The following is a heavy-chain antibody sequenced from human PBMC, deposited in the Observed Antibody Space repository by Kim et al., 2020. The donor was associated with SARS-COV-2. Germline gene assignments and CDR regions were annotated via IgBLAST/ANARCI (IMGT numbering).Heavy chain of an antibody. Sequence: GGSLRLSCAASGFTFDDYAMHWVRQAPGKGLEWVSGISWNSGSIGYADSVKGRFTISRDNAKNSLYLQMNSLRAEDTALYYCAKDGRRLLLWFGELLGWGQGTLVTVSS. J-gene: IGHJ4*02. D-gene: IGHD3-10*01. CDR1: GFTFDDYA. CDR3: AKDGRRLLLWFGELLG. CDR2: ISWNSGSI. V-gene: IGHV3-9*01.